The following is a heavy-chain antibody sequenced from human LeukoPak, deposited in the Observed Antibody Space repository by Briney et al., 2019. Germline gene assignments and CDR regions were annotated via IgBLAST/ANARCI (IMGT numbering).Heavy chain of an antibody. CDR3: VKLTYDSSGDLDY. CDR1: GFTFSSYA. J-gene: IGHJ4*02. CDR2: ISYDGSNK. Sequence: PGGSLRLSCAASGFTFSSYAMHWVRQAPGKGLEWVAVISYDGSNKYYADSVKGRFTISRDNSKNTLYLQMNSLRAEDTAVYYCVKLTYDSSGDLDYWGQGTPVTVSS. D-gene: IGHD3-22*01. V-gene: IGHV3-30-3*02.